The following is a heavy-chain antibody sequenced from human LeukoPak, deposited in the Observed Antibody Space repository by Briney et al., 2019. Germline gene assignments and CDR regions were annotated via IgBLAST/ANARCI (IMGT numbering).Heavy chain of an antibody. J-gene: IGHJ4*02. D-gene: IGHD2-2*01. CDR3: ARGSVPVE. Sequence: PGGSLRLSCAASGFTFSSYSMNWVRQAPGKGLEWVSSISGSSTYIYYADSVKGRFTISRDNAKNSLYLQMNSLRAEDTAVYFCARGSVPVEWGQGTLVTVSS. CDR1: GFTFSSYS. V-gene: IGHV3-21*01. CDR2: ISGSSTYI.